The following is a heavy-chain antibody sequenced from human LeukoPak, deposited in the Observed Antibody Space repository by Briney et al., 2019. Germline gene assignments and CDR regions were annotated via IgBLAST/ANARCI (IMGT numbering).Heavy chain of an antibody. V-gene: IGHV1-69*13. D-gene: IGHD4-17*01. CDR3: SRDTSGDYYGDYVMFI. CDR2: ITPIFGTA. CDR1: GGTFSSYA. Sequence: EASVKVSCKASGGTFSSYAISWVRQAPGQGLEWMGGITPIFGTANYAQKFQGRVTITADESTSTAYMELSGLKSDDTAVYCCSRDTSGDYYGDYVMFIWGQGTMVTVSS. J-gene: IGHJ3*02.